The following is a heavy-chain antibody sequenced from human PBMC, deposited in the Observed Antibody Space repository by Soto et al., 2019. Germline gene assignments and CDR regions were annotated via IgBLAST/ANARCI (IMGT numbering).Heavy chain of an antibody. J-gene: IGHJ6*02. Sequence: QLQLQESGPGLVKPSETLSLTCTVSGGSISSSSYYWGWIRQPPGKGLEWIGSIYYSGSTYHNPSLKSQVTLSVDTSKNQFSLNLSSVTAADTAVYYCARHRNYYYYGMDVWGQGTTVTVSS. CDR1: GGSISSSSYY. V-gene: IGHV4-39*01. CDR2: IYYSGST. CDR3: ARHRNYYYYGMDV.